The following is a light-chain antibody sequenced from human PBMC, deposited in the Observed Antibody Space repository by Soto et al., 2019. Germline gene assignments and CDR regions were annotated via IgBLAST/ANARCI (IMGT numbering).Light chain of an antibody. CDR1: QSVSSTS. CDR3: QHYGDSLWT. Sequence: EIVLTQSPGTLSLSPGERATLSCRASQSVSSTSLAWYQQKSGQAPRLLIYAVSSRATGIPDRFSGSGSGTDFTLTINRLEPEDFAVYFCQHYGDSLWTFGQGTKVEIK. J-gene: IGKJ1*01. CDR2: AVS. V-gene: IGKV3-20*01.